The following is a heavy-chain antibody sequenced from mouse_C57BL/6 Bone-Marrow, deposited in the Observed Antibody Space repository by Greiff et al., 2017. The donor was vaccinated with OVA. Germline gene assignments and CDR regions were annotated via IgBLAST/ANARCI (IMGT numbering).Heavy chain of an antibody. CDR1: GYTFTEYT. Sequence: VQLQQSGAELVKPGASVKLSCKASGYTFTEYTIHWVKQRSGQGLEWIGWFYPGSGSIKYNEKFKDKATLTADKSSSTVYMERSRLTSEDSAVYFCARHEEKGFITTVVASGMDYWGQGTSVTVSS. D-gene: IGHD1-1*01. V-gene: IGHV1-62-2*01. CDR2: FYPGSGSI. J-gene: IGHJ4*01. CDR3: ARHEEKGFITTVVASGMDY.